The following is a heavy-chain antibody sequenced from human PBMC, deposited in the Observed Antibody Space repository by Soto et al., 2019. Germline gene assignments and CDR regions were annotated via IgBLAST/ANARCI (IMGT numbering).Heavy chain of an antibody. CDR2: IYYSGST. J-gene: IGHJ5*02. V-gene: IGHV4-30-4*01. Sequence: PSETLSLTCTVSGGSISSGDYYWSWIRQPPGKGLEWIGYIYYSGSTYYNPSLKSRVTISVDTSKNQFSLKLSSVTAADTAVYYCARGLRFLEWLQTNWFDPWGQGTLVTVSS. D-gene: IGHD3-3*01. CDR3: ARGLRFLEWLQTNWFDP. CDR1: GGSISSGDYY.